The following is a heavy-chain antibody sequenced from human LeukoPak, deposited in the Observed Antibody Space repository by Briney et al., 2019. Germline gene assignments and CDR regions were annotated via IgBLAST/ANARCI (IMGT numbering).Heavy chain of an antibody. V-gene: IGHV5-51*01. Sequence: GESLKISCQCSGCMFTSYWIGWVRQVPGKGLEWMGIIYPGDSDTRYSPSFQGQVTISADKSISTAYLQWSSLKASDTAMYYCARGERFDYWGQGTLVTVSS. CDR2: IYPGDSDT. CDR1: GCMFTSYW. CDR3: ARGERFDY. D-gene: IGHD1-1*01. J-gene: IGHJ4*02.